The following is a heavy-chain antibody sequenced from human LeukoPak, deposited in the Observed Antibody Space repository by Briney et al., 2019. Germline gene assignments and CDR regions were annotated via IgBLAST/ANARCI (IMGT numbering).Heavy chain of an antibody. J-gene: IGHJ4*02. V-gene: IGHV3-23*01. CDR1: GFPFSSYA. Sequence: GGSLRLSCAASGFPFSSYAMSWVRQAPGKGLEWVSAISGSGGSTYYADSVKGRFTISRDNSKNTLYLQMNSLRAEDTAVYYCAKDLLILTGYKKNRGHYFDYWGQGTLVTVSS. D-gene: IGHD3-9*01. CDR2: ISGSGGST. CDR3: AKDLLILTGYKKNRGHYFDY.